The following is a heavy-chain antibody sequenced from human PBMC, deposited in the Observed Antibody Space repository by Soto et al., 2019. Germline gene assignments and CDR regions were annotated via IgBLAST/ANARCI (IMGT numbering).Heavy chain of an antibody. D-gene: IGHD3-10*01. CDR3: ARDYGYYGSGSIAGYYGMDV. V-gene: IGHV3-33*01. Sequence: GGSLRLSCAASGFTFSSYGMHWVRQAPGKGLEWVAVIWYDGSNKYYADSVKGRFTISRDNSKNTLYLQMNSLRAEDTAVYYCARDYGYYGSGSIAGYYGMDVWGQGTTVTVSS. CDR2: IWYDGSNK. CDR1: GFTFSSYG. J-gene: IGHJ6*02.